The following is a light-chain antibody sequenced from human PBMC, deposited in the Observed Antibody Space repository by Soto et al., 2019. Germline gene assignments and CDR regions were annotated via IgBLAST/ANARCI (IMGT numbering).Light chain of an antibody. CDR3: QQYSNWPPIT. CDR1: QSVSSSY. Sequence: EIVLTQSPGTLSLSPGERATLSCRASQSVSSSYLAWYQQKPGQAPRLLIYAASTRATGIPPRFSGSGSGTEFTLTISSLQSEDFAVYYCQQYSNWPPITFGQGTRLEIK. CDR2: AAS. J-gene: IGKJ5*01. V-gene: IGKV3-15*01.